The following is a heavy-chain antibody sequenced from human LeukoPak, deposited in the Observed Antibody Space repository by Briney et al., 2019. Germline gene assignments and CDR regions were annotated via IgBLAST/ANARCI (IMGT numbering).Heavy chain of an antibody. CDR2: ITSSGSTI. D-gene: IGHD2-15*01. Sequence: PGGSLRLSCAASGFTFSTYEMNWVRQAPGKGLEWVSFITSSGSTIYYADSVKGRFTISRDNAKNSLFLQMNSLRAEDTAVYYCAREAAPVVAAQPDAVDIWGLGTMVTVSS. J-gene: IGHJ3*02. CDR1: GFTFSTYE. V-gene: IGHV3-48*03. CDR3: AREAAPVVAAQPDAVDI.